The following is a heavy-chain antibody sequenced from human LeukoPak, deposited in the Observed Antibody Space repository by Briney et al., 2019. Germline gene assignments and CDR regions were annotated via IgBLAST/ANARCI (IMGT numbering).Heavy chain of an antibody. CDR1: GFIFSSHG. Sequence: GGSLRLSCAASGFIFSSHGMHWVRQAPGKGLEWVAVIWKDGSNKYYGDSVKGRFTISRDNSKNTLYLQMNRLRAEDTAVYYCARGSDYDYDHVWGSYFVDYWGQGSLVTVSS. D-gene: IGHD3-16*01. CDR2: IWKDGSNK. J-gene: IGHJ4*02. CDR3: ARGSDYDYDHVWGSYFVDY. V-gene: IGHV3-33*01.